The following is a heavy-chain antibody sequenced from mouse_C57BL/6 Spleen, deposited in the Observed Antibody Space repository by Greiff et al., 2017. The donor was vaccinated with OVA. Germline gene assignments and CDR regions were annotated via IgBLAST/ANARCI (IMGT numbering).Heavy chain of an antibody. D-gene: IGHD1-1*01. CDR3: ARGEYGRNFDY. J-gene: IGHJ2*01. CDR2: IYPSDSET. V-gene: IGHV1-61*01. Sequence: QVQLQQPGAELVRPGSSVKLSCKASGYTFTSYWMDWVKQRPGQGLEWIGNIYPSDSETHYNQEFKDKATLTVDKSSSTAYMQLSSLTSEDSAVYYCARGEYGRNFDYWGQGTTLTVSS. CDR1: GYTFTSYW.